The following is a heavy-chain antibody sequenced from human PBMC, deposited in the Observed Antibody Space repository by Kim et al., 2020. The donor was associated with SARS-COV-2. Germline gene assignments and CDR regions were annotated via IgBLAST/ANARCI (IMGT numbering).Heavy chain of an antibody. D-gene: IGHD6-13*01. CDR3: ARGQYSSSWYEWFDP. V-gene: IGHV3-30*04. CDR2: ISYDGSNK. J-gene: IGHJ5*02. Sequence: GGSLRLSCAASGFTFSSYAMHWVRQAPGKGLEWVAVISYDGSNKYYADSVKGRFTISRDNSKNTLYLQMNSLRAEDTAVYYCARGQYSSSWYEWFDPWG. CDR1: GFTFSSYA.